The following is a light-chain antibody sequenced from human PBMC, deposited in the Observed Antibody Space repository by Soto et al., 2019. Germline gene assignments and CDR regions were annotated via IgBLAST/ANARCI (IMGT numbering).Light chain of an antibody. J-gene: IGKJ4*01. CDR3: AQDLSTPFT. Sequence: EIVLTQSPLSLPVTPGEPASISCRSSQNLLHSNGYNYLNWYLQKPGQSPQLLIYLGSNRASGVPDRFSGSGSGTYYTLTINRVEAEDVEVYVCAQDLSTPFTFGGGTKVEIK. CDR1: QNLLHSNGYNY. CDR2: LGS. V-gene: IGKV2-28*01.